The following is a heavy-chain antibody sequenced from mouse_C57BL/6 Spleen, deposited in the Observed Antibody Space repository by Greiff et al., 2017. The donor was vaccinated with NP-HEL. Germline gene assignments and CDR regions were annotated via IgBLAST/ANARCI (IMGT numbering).Heavy chain of an antibody. CDR1: GYTFTDYE. CDR3: TRNYGSSYYFDY. Sequence: VKLQESGAELVRPGASVPLSCKASGYTFTDYEMHWVKQTPVHGLEWIGAIDPETGGTAYNQKFKGKAILTADKSSSTAYMELRSLTSEDSAVYYCTRNYGSSYYFDYWGQGTTLTVSS. V-gene: IGHV1-15*01. J-gene: IGHJ2*01. D-gene: IGHD1-1*01. CDR2: IDPETGGT.